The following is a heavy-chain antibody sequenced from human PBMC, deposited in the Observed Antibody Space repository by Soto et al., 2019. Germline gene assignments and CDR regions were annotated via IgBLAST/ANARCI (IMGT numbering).Heavy chain of an antibody. CDR2: ISGSGDST. Sequence: EVKLLESGGGLVQPGGSLRLSCAASGFTFSSYAMSWVRQAPVKGLEWVSAISGSGDSTYYADSVKGRFTISRDNSKNTLYLQMNSLRAQDTAVYYCARRGSGSYYDYWGQGTLVTVSS. CDR1: GFTFSSYA. V-gene: IGHV3-23*01. D-gene: IGHD1-26*01. J-gene: IGHJ4*02. CDR3: ARRGSGSYYDY.